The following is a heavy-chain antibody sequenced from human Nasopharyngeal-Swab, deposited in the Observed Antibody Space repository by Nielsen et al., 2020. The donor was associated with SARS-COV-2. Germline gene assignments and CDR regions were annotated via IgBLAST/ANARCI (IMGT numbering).Heavy chain of an antibody. CDR2: IDYSGST. D-gene: IGHD6-19*01. CDR1: GRPLSSYY. J-gene: IGHJ4*02. Sequence: SETLSLTCTVSGRPLSSYYWSWIRQPQGKGPEWIGYIDYSGSTNYNPSLKSRVTISIDPSKNDFSLKLSSVTAADTAVYYCAASSPMAVAGTQFDFWGQGILVTVSS. V-gene: IGHV4-59*01. CDR3: AASSPMAVAGTQFDF.